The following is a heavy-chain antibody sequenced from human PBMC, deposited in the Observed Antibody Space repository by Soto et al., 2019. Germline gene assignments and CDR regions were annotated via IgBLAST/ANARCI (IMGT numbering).Heavy chain of an antibody. D-gene: IGHD2-8*02. CDR3: AKATATGGGAFEI. J-gene: IGHJ3*02. CDR1: GFICSGYD. Sequence: PGGSLRLSCAVSGFICSGYDMSWVRQAPGKGLEWVSTILVGGSTHYEDSVKGRFTISRDTSKNTVYLQMNSLTAGDTAVYYCAKATATGGGAFEIYGRGTLVTVSS. V-gene: IGHV3-23*01. CDR2: ILVGGST.